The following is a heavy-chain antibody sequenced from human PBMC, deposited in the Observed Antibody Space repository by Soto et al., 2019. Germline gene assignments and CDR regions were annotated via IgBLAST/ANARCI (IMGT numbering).Heavy chain of an antibody. Sequence: QVQLQESGPGLVKPSQTLSLTCTVSGGSISSGGYYWSWIRQHPGKGLEWIGYIYYSGSTYYNPAAKSRVTVSVATSKNLSSLKLSSVTAADTAVYYCARAGYYDTAFGYWGQGTLVTVSS. CDR2: IYYSGST. J-gene: IGHJ4*02. V-gene: IGHV4-31*03. CDR3: ARAGYYDTAFGY. CDR1: GGSISSGGYY. D-gene: IGHD3-22*01.